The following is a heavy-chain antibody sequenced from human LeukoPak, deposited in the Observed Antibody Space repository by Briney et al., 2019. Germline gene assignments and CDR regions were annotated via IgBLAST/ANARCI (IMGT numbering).Heavy chain of an antibody. D-gene: IGHD6-13*01. CDR1: GFTFSSYS. Sequence: GGSLRLSCAASGFTFSSYSMNWVRQALGKGLEWVSSISSSSSYIYYADSVKGRFTISRDNAKNSLYLQMNSLRAEDTAVYYCARDRIAAAGSGFDYWGQGTLVTVSS. J-gene: IGHJ4*02. V-gene: IGHV3-21*01. CDR3: ARDRIAAAGSGFDY. CDR2: ISSSSSYI.